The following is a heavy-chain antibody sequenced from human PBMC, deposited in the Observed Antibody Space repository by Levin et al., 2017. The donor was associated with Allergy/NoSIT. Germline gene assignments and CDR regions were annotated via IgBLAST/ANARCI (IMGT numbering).Heavy chain of an antibody. D-gene: IGHD4-11*01. CDR1: GITFSDHH. Sequence: SCAASGITFSDHHMDWVRQAPGKGLEWVGRIRNKANAYTTEYATSVEGRSVVSRDDSRSSLFLQMNSLKTDDTAVYYCALTTQYNYVYYGLDVWGQGTTVTVSS. J-gene: IGHJ6*02. CDR3: ALTTQYNYVYYGLDV. V-gene: IGHV3-72*01. CDR2: IRNKANAYTT.